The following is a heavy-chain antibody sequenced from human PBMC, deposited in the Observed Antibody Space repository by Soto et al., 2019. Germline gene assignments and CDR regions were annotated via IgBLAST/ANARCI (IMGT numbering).Heavy chain of an antibody. J-gene: IGHJ4*02. D-gene: IGHD2-2*01. CDR1: RFTLRSYW. V-gene: IGHV3-7*01. CDR3: ARDKGYLDY. CDR2: INEDGSEK. Sequence: EVQLVESGGGLVQPGGSLRLSCAASRFTLRSYWMSWGRQAPGKGLEWVANINEDGSEKFYVDSVKGRFTISRDNAKNSLYLQMNILRAEDTAVYYCARDKGYLDYWGQGTLVTVSS.